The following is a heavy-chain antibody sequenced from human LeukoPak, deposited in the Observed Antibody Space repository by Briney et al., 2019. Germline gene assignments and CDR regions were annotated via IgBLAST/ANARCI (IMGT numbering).Heavy chain of an antibody. D-gene: IGHD3-3*01. CDR2: ISSSGSTI. CDR3: ARDYDFWSGYFGNSFDR. Sequence: GGSLRLSCAASGFAFSDYYMSWIRQAPGKGLEWVSYISSSGSTIYYADSVKGRFTISRDNAKNSLYLQMNSLRAEDTAVYYCARDYDFWSGYFGNSFDRWGQGTLVTVSS. J-gene: IGHJ5*02. V-gene: IGHV3-11*01. CDR1: GFAFSDYY.